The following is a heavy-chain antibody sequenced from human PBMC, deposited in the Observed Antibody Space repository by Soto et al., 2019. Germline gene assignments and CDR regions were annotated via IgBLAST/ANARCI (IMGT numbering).Heavy chain of an antibody. CDR3: ARRNVGHIAARHDP. V-gene: IGHV1-18*04. D-gene: IGHD6-6*01. Sequence: ASVKVSCKASGYTFTSYGISWGRQAHGQGLEWMGWISAYNGNTNYAQKLQGRVTMTTDTSTSTAYMELRSLRSDDTAVYYCARRNVGHIAARHDPWGQGTLVTVSS. CDR1: GYTFTSYG. CDR2: ISAYNGNT. J-gene: IGHJ5*02.